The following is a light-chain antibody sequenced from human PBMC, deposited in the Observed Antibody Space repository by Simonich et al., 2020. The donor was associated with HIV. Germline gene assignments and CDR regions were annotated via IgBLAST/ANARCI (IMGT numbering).Light chain of an antibody. CDR1: QSISNW. J-gene: IGKJ1*01. CDR2: KSS. CDR3: QQYNSYTWT. V-gene: IGKV1-5*03. Sequence: DIQMTQSPSTLSASVGDRVTITCRASQSISNWLAWYQQQPGKAPKLLNYKSSSLKSGVPSRFSGSGAGTEFTLTISSLQPDDFATYFCQQYNSYTWTFGQGTKVDIK.